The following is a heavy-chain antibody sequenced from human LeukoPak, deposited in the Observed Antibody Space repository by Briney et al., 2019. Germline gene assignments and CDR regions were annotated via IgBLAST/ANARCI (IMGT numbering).Heavy chain of an antibody. V-gene: IGHV1-69*13. Sequence: GASVKVSCKASGYTFTSYGISWVRQAPGQGLEWMGGIIPIFGTANYAQKFQGRVTITADESTSTAYMELSSLRSEDTAVYYCARGYQLLYLDWFDPWGQGTLVTVSS. J-gene: IGHJ5*02. CDR3: ARGYQLLYLDWFDP. CDR2: IIPIFGTA. D-gene: IGHD2-2*02. CDR1: GYTFTSYG.